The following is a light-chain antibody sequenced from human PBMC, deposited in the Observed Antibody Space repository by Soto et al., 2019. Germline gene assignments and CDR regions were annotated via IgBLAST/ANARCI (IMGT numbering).Light chain of an antibody. CDR1: QSVSSTY. J-gene: IGKJ5*01. Sequence: ETVLTQSPGTLSLSPGERAILSCRASQSVSSTYLAWYQQKPGQAPRLLIYGASSRATGIPDRFSGSGSETDFTLTISRLEPEDFAVYDCQQYGDSPITFGQGTRLETK. CDR3: QQYGDSPIT. V-gene: IGKV3-20*01. CDR2: GAS.